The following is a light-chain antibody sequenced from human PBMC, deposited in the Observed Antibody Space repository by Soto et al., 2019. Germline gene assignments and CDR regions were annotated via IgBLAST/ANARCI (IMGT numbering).Light chain of an antibody. CDR1: QDISRW. J-gene: IGKJ1*01. V-gene: IGKV1-12*01. Sequence: DIQLTQSPSSVSAYVGDRITITCRASQDISRWLAWYQHKPGEAPEVVIFAASKLRDGVPSRFSGSGSWTEFTLTVSSLQPEDSASYDCQQTNNFPLTFGQGTKVAIK. CDR3: QQTNNFPLT. CDR2: AAS.